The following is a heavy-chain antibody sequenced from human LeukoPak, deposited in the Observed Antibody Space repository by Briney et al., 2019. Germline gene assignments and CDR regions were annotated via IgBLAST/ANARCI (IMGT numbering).Heavy chain of an antibody. CDR2: IKHDASEK. CDR3: ARTTKYSFDV. D-gene: IGHD2/OR15-2a*01. CDR1: GFTFSDYW. V-gene: IGHV3-7*04. J-gene: IGHJ3*01. Sequence: GGSLRLSCVASGFTFSDYWMSWVRQAPGKGLEWVAHIKHDASEKYYVDSVKGRFTISRDNAKNSLYLPMNSLRAEDTAVYYCARTTKYSFDVWGQGTMVTVSS.